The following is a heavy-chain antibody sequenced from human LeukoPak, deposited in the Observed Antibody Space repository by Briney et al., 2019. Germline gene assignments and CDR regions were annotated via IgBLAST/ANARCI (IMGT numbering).Heavy chain of an antibody. D-gene: IGHD3-22*01. V-gene: IGHV3-30*02. CDR1: GFTFSSYG. J-gene: IGHJ3*02. Sequence: PGGSLRLSCAASGFTFSSYGMHWVCQAPGKGLEWVAFIRYDGSNKYYADSVKGRFTTSRDNSKNTLYLQMNSLRAEDTAVYYCAKDTRTYYYDSSGYGDAFDIWGQGTMVTVSS. CDR2: IRYDGSNK. CDR3: AKDTRTYYYDSSGYGDAFDI.